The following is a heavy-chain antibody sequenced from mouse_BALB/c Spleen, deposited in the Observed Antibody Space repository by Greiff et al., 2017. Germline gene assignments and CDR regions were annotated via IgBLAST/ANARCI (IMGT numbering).Heavy chain of an antibody. V-gene: IGHV5-17*02. Sequence: EVQGVESGGGLVQPGGSRKLSCAASGFTFSSFGMHWVRQAPEKGLEWVAYISSGSSTIYYADKVKGRFTISSDNPKNTLFLQMTSLRSEDTAMYYCARNAYYRYDVYYFDDWGEGTTLTVSS. D-gene: IGHD2-14*01. J-gene: IGHJ2*01. CDR1: GFTFSSFG. CDR3: ARNAYYRYDVYYFDD. CDR2: ISSGSSTI.